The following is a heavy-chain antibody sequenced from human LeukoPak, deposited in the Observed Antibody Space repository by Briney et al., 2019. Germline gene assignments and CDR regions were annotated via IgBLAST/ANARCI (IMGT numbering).Heavy chain of an antibody. CDR1: GFTVSSNY. D-gene: IGHD5-18*01. J-gene: IGHJ6*02. CDR2: IYSGGST. CDR3: ARVEAMAGLYYYGMDV. V-gene: IGHV3-66*01. Sequence: GGSLRLSCAASGFTVSSNYMSWVRHAPGKGLEWVSVIYSGGSTYYADSVKGRFTISRDNSKNTLYLQMNSLRAEDTAVYYCARVEAMAGLYYYGMDVWGQGTTVTVSS.